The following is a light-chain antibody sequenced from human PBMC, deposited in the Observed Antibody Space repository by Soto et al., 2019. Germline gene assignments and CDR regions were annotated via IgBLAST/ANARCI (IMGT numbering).Light chain of an antibody. V-gene: IGKV2-28*01. Sequence: DIVMTQSPLSLPVTPGEPASISCRSSQSRLRSNGYNYLDWYLQKPGQSPQLLIYLGYNRASGVPDRFSGSGSGTDFTLKISRVEAEDVGVYYCMQALQTPRTFGQGTKVEIK. CDR3: MQALQTPRT. CDR1: QSRLRSNGYNY. J-gene: IGKJ1*01. CDR2: LGY.